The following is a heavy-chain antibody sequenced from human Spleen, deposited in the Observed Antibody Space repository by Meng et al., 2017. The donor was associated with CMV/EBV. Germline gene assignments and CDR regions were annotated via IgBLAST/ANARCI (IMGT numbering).Heavy chain of an antibody. CDR2: IYHSGST. D-gene: IGHD6-6*01. CDR3: ARMDLGSSSPFNY. CDR1: GASISSSNW. J-gene: IGHJ4*02. Sequence: SETLSLTCAVSGASISSSNWWSWVRQPPGKGLEWIGEIYHSGSTNYNPSLKSRVTISLDRSKNQFSVKLTSVTAADTAVYFCARMDLGSSSPFNYWGQGTLVTVSS. V-gene: IGHV4-4*02.